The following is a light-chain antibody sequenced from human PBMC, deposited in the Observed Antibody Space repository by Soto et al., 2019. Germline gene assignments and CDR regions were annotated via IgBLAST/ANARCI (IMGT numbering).Light chain of an antibody. CDR2: GAS. CDR3: QQYGSSPPT. CDR1: QSVSSSY. V-gene: IGKV3-20*01. J-gene: IGKJ2*01. Sequence: EIVLTQSPGTLSLSPGERATLSFRASQSVSSSYLAWYQQKPGQPPRLLIYGASSRATGTPDRFSGSGSGTDFTLTISRLEPEDFAVYYCQQYGSSPPTFGQRTKLEIK.